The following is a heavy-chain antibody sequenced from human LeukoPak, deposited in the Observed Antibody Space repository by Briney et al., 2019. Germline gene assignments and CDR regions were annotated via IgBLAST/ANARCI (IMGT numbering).Heavy chain of an antibody. CDR1: GFPFSSYW. CDR2: IKQDGSEK. CDR3: ARDQLDWFDP. V-gene: IGHV3-7*01. J-gene: IGHJ5*02. Sequence: GSLRLSFAASGFPFSSYWMSWVRQAPGKGLEWVANIKQDGSEKYYVDSVKGRFTISRDNAKNSLYLQMNSLRAEDTAVYYCARDQLDWFDPWGQGTLVTVSS. D-gene: IGHD6-13*01.